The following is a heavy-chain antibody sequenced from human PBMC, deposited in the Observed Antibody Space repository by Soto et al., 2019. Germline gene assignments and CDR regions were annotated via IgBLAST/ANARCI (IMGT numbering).Heavy chain of an antibody. D-gene: IGHD1-1*01. CDR2: ISGGADTI. V-gene: IGHV3-23*01. CDR1: GFSFDTYV. Sequence: EVQLLESGGGLVQPGGSLRLSCAASGFSFDTYVMSWVRQAPGKGLEWVSRISGGADTIYYVESVKGRFTISRDNSKNTLYLQMNSLRAEDTGVYYCANTGGGLIDYWGQGSLVTVSS. CDR3: ANTGGGLIDY. J-gene: IGHJ4*02.